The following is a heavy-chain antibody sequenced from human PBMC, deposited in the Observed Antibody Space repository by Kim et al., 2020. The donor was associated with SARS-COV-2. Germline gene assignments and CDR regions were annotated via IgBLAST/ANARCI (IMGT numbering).Heavy chain of an antibody. D-gene: IGHD2-21*02. V-gene: IGHV1-18*04. CDR3: AREREHIVVVTAITYFDY. CDR1: GYTFTSYG. J-gene: IGHJ4*02. CDR2: ISAYNGNT. Sequence: ASVKVSCKASGYTFTSYGISWVRQAPGQGLEWMGWISAYNGNTNYAQKLQGRVTMTTDTSTSTAYMELRSLRSDDTAVYYCAREREHIVVVTAITYFDYWGQGTLVTVSS.